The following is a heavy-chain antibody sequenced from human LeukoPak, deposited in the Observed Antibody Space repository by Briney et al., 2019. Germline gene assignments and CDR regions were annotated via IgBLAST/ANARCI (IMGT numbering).Heavy chain of an antibody. CDR1: GFTFSSYW. Sequence: GGSLRLSWAASGFTFSSYWMSWVSQAQGKRLEWVANINQDGSEKYYVDSVKGRFIISRDNARNSLFLQMNILTAEDTAIYYCVREGAYSTSSPAGYWGQGTLVSVSS. CDR3: VREGAYSTSSPAGY. D-gene: IGHD6-6*01. V-gene: IGHV3-7*01. J-gene: IGHJ4*02. CDR2: INQDGSEK.